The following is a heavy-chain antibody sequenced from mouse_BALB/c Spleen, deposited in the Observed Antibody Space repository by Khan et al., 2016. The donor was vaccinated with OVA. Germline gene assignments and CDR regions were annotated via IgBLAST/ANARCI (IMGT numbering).Heavy chain of an antibody. J-gene: IGHJ4*01. CDR3: ARILGIYAMDY. CDR1: GFTFSSFG. Sequence: EVELVESGGGLVQPGRSRKLSCAASGFTFSSFGMFWIRQAPEKGLEWVAYISSGSSTFYYADTVKGRFTISRDNPKNTLFLQMTSLRSEDTAMYYCARILGIYAMDYWGQGTSVTVSS. V-gene: IGHV5-17*02. CDR2: ISSGSSTF. D-gene: IGHD1-1*02.